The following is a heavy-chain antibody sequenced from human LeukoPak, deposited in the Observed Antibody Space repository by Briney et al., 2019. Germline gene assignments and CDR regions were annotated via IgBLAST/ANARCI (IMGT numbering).Heavy chain of an antibody. D-gene: IGHD1-26*01. CDR3: ARGGVRRARELLGRGAFDI. CDR1: GGSIRSYY. V-gene: IGHV4-4*07. Sequence: SSETLSPTCTVSGGSIRSYYWSWIRQPAGKGLEWIGRIYTGGSTDYNPSLKSRVTMSVDPSKNQFSLNLTSVTAADTAVYYCARGGVRRARELLGRGAFDIWGQGTMVTVSS. CDR2: IYTGGST. J-gene: IGHJ3*02.